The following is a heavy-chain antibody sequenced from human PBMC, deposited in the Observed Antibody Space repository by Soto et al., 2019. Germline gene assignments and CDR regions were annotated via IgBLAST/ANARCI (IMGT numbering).Heavy chain of an antibody. CDR1: GGSISSGGYF. CDR3: ARNFDV. Sequence: SETLSLTCAVSGGSISSGGYFWSWIRQPPGKGLEWIAEISHDGSTNFNPSLKSRVTISADTSKNQFSLKLNSVAAADTAVYYCARNFDVWGQGTPVTVSS. V-gene: IGHV4-61*08. J-gene: IGHJ4*02. CDR2: ISHDGST.